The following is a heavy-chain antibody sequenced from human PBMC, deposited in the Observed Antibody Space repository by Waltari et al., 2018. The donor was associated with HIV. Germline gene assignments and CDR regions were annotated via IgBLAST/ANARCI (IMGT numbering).Heavy chain of an antibody. V-gene: IGHV4-34*01. CDR3: SREGYCGNPANKFDF. Sequence: QVHLQQSGAGRLKPSETLSLTCTVPAGSFSGFSWSWIRQHPGQGLEWIGEVKHSVNINYNPSLKSRLIISVDTSKRQFSLRLMSVTAADTAVYYCSREGYCGNPANKFDFWGQGTLVSVSS. J-gene: IGHJ4*02. CDR1: AGSFSGFS. CDR2: VKHSVNI. D-gene: IGHD2-21*01.